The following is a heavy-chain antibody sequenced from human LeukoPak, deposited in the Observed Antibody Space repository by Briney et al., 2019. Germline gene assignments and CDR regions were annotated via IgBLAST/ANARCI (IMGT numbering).Heavy chain of an antibody. CDR2: IYTSGST. CDR1: GGSIRSYY. J-gene: IGHJ5*02. Sequence: SETLSLTCTVSGGSIRSYYWSWIRQPAGKGLEWIGRIYTSGSTNYNPSLKSRVTMSVDTSKNQFSLKLSSVTAADTAVYYCARDLVSSWYEWFDPWGQGTLVTVSS. V-gene: IGHV4-4*07. CDR3: ARDLVSSWYEWFDP. D-gene: IGHD6-13*01.